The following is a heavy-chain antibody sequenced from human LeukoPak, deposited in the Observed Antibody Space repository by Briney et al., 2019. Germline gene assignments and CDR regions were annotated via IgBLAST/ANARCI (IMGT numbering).Heavy chain of an antibody. Sequence: SETLSLTCTVSGGSISSSSYYWGWIRQPPGKGLEWIGYIYNSGSTNYNPSLKSRVTISVDTSMNQFSLKLTSVTAADTAVYYCARGGPPGYYYDYYMDVWGKGTTVTISS. CDR3: ARGGPPGYYYDYYMDV. D-gene: IGHD3-16*01. V-gene: IGHV4-61*05. CDR2: IYNSGST. J-gene: IGHJ6*03. CDR1: GGSISSSSYY.